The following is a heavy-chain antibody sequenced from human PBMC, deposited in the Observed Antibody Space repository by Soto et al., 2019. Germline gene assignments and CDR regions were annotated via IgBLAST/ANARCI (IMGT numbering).Heavy chain of an antibody. CDR2: TSYDGSDK. D-gene: IGHD3-16*01. Sequence: QVQLVESGGGVVQPGTSLRVSCVGSGFTFRSYVIHWVRQAPGKGLEWVALTSYDGSDKYYDDSVRGRFTISRDNSRNTVDLQMASLRLEETALYYCARWGTTGGLDVWGQGTLVSVSS. V-gene: IGHV3-30*14. CDR1: GFTFRSYV. CDR3: ARWGTTGGLDV. J-gene: IGHJ1*01.